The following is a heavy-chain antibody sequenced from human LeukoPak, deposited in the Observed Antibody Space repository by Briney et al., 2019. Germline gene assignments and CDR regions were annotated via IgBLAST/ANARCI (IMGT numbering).Heavy chain of an antibody. V-gene: IGHV1-69*06. CDR2: IIPIFGTA. J-gene: IGHJ6*04. CDR3: VRPSAATMTTVTYGPSYYYYGMDV. D-gene: IGHD4-17*01. CDR1: GGTFSSYA. Sequence: SVKVSCKASGGTFSSYAISWVRQAPGQGLEWMGGIIPIFGTANYAQKFQGRVTITADKSTSTAYMELSSLRSEDTAVYYCVRPSAATMTTVTYGPSYYYYGMDVWGKGTTVTVSS.